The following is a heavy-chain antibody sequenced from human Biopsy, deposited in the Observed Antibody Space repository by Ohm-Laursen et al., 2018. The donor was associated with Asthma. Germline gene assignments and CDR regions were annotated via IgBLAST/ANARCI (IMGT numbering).Heavy chain of an antibody. D-gene: IGHD3-3*01. Sequence: SLRLSCTAAGFNLNTYTLSWVRQAPGKGLAWVSTISHDGTYKGYTDSVKGRFTVSRDDSKNTLYLQMNSLRPDDTAVYYCARDVMEWYLPAFDFWGQGTLVIVSA. V-gene: IGHV3-30*04. CDR1: GFNLNTYT. CDR3: ARDVMEWYLPAFDF. CDR2: ISHDGTYK. J-gene: IGHJ4*01.